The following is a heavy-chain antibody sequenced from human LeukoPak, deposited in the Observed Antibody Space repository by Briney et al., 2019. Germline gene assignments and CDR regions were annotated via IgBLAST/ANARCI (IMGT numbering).Heavy chain of an antibody. CDR2: INPNSGGT. CDR1: GYTFTGYY. V-gene: IGHV1-2*02. CDR3: ARGGDIHLWINYYYYMDV. D-gene: IGHD5-18*01. J-gene: IGHJ6*03. Sequence: ASVKVSCKASGYTFTGYYMYWVRQAPGQGLEWMGWINPNSGGTNYAQKLQGRVTMTRDTSISTAYMELSRLRSDDTAVYYCARGGDIHLWINYYYYMDVWGKGTTVTVSS.